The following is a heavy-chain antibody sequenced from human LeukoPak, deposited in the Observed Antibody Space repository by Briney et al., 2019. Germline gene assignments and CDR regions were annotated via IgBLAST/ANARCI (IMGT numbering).Heavy chain of an antibody. CDR1: GYTFTGYY. J-gene: IGHJ4*02. Sequence: ASVKVSCKASGYTFTGYYMHWVRQAPGQGLEWMGWINPNSGGTNYAQKFQGRVTMTRDTSISTAYMELSRLRSDVTAVYYCARDASYYDSSGGVVNWGQGTLVTVSS. CDR2: INPNSGGT. CDR3: ARDASYYDSSGGVVN. D-gene: IGHD3-22*01. V-gene: IGHV1-2*02.